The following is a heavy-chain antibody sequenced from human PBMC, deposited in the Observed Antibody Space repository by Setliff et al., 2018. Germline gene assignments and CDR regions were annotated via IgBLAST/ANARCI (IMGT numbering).Heavy chain of an antibody. CDR2: IKQDGSEK. CDR3: ARRGSAYCISTACHPTWFDP. CDR1: GFTFTDYW. D-gene: IGHD2-2*01. Sequence: PGGSLRLSCAASGFTFTDYWMTWVRQAPGKGLEWVANIKQDGSEKSYVDSVKGRFTISRDNAKNSVYLQMNSLRAEDTAVYYCARRGSAYCISTACHPTWFDPWGQGTLVTVSS. V-gene: IGHV3-7*01. J-gene: IGHJ5*02.